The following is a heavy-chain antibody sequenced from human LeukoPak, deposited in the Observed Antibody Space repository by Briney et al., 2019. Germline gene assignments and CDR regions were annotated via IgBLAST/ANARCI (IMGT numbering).Heavy chain of an antibody. D-gene: IGHD3-10*01. Sequence: ASVKVSCKVSGYTLTELSMHWVRQAPGKGLEWMGGFDPEDGETIYAQKFQGRVTMPEDTSTDTAYMELSSLRSEDTAVYYCATAPPPVLLWFGEPRRYGMDVWGQGTTVTVSS. CDR3: ATAPPPVLLWFGEPRRYGMDV. CDR2: FDPEDGET. CDR1: GYTLTELS. J-gene: IGHJ6*02. V-gene: IGHV1-24*01.